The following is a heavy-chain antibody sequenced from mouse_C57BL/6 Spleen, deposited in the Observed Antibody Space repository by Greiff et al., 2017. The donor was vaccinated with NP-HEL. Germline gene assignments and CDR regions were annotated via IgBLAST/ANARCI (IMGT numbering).Heavy chain of an antibody. D-gene: IGHD1-1*01. CDR3: ARANGPFYAMDY. Sequence: QVQLQQPGTELVKPEASVKLSCKASGYTFTSYWMHWVKQRPGQGLEWIGNINPSNGGTNYNEKFKSKATLTVDKSSSTAYMQLSSLTSEDSAVYYCARANGPFYAMDYWGQGTSVTVSS. J-gene: IGHJ4*01. V-gene: IGHV1-53*01. CDR2: INPSNGGT. CDR1: GYTFTSYW.